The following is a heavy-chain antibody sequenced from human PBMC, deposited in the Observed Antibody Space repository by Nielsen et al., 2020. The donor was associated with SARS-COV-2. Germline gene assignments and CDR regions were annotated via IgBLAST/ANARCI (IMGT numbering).Heavy chain of an antibody. CDR2: IKQDGSEK. CDR3: ARDEWQPEDSSGYYYSY. D-gene: IGHD3-22*01. V-gene: IGHV3-7*01. CDR1: GFTFSSYW. J-gene: IGHJ4*02. Sequence: GESLKISCAASGFTFSSYWMSWVRQAPGKGLEWVANIKQDGSEKYYVDSVKGRFTISRDNAKNSLYLQMNSLRAEDTAVYYCARDEWQPEDSSGYYYSYWGQGTLVTVSS.